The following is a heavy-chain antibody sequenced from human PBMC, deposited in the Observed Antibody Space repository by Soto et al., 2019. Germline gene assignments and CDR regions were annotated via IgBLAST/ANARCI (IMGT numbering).Heavy chain of an antibody. CDR1: GFTFSDYY. CDR3: AVDTAMAYYYGMDV. J-gene: IGHJ6*02. V-gene: IGHV3-11*06. Sequence: AASGFTFSDYYMSWIRQAPGKGLEWVSYISSSSSYTNYADSVKGRFTISRDNAKNSLYLQMNSLRAEDTAVYYCAVDTAMAYYYGMDVWGQGTTVTVSS. D-gene: IGHD5-18*01. CDR2: ISSSSSYT.